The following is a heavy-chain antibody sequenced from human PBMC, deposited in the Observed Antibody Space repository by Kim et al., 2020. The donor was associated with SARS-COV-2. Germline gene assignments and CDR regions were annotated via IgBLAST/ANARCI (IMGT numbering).Heavy chain of an antibody. CDR3: ASSRRGSSWC. Sequence: EKYDVDAVRGRFTISRDNAKNSLYLQMNGLRAEDTAVYYCASSRRGSSWCWGQGTLVTVSS. V-gene: IGHV3-7*01. J-gene: IGHJ4*02. D-gene: IGHD6-13*01. CDR2: EK.